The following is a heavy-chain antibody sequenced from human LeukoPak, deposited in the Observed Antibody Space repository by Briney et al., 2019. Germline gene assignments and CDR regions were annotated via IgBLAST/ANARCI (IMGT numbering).Heavy chain of an antibody. V-gene: IGHV1-2*02. CDR1: GYNFTGYY. CDR3: ARTGQLYCSSSSCEGDY. D-gene: IGHD2-15*01. J-gene: IGHJ4*02. CDR2: INPNSGGT. Sequence: ASVKVSCKASGYNFTGYYIHWVRQAPGQGLEWMGWINPNSGGTNYAQKFQGRATMTRDTSISTAYMELSRLTSDDTAVYYCARTGQLYCSSSSCEGDYWGQGTLVTVSS.